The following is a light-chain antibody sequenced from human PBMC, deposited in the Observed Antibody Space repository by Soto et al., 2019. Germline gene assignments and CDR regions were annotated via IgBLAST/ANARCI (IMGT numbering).Light chain of an antibody. CDR3: QSYDSSLRGV. V-gene: IGLV1-40*01. CDR1: NSDIGAGYD. CDR2: ANN. J-gene: IGLJ1*01. Sequence: QSVLTQPPSVSGAPGQRVTISCTGSNSDIGAGYDVHWYQQLPGTAPKLVIYANNNRPSGVPDRFSASKSGTSASLAITGLQADDEADYYCQSYDSSLRGVFRTGTKLTVL.